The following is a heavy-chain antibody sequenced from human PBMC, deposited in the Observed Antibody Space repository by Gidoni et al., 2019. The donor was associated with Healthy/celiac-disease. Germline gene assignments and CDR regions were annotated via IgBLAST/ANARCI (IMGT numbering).Heavy chain of an antibody. D-gene: IGHD6-19*01. Sequence: EVQLVESGGGLVQPGRSLRVSCAASGCTCDDYALHWVRQAPGKGLELVSGISWNSGSIGYADSVKGRFTISRYNAKNSLYLQMNSLRAEDTALYYCAKDQMAVAGTSPSDYWGQGTLVTVSS. CDR2: ISWNSGSI. J-gene: IGHJ4*02. CDR1: GCTCDDYA. V-gene: IGHV3-9*01. CDR3: AKDQMAVAGTSPSDY.